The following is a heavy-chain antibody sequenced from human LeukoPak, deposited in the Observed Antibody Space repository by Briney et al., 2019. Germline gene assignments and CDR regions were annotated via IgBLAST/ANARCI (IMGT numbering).Heavy chain of an antibody. D-gene: IGHD6-19*01. Sequence: VASVKVSCKASGYTFTGYFMHWVRQAPGRGLEWMGWINPNSGGTNYAQKFQGRVTMTRDTSISTAYMELSRLRSDDTAVYYCARDSRRGSGWYVDWFDPWGQGTLVTVSS. J-gene: IGHJ5*02. CDR1: GYTFTGYF. CDR3: ARDSRRGSGWYVDWFDP. CDR2: INPNSGGT. V-gene: IGHV1-2*02.